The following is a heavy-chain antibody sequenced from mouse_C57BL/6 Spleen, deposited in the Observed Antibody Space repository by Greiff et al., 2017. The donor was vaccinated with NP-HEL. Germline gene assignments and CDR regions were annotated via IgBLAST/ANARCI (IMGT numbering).Heavy chain of an antibody. Sequence: VQLQQSGPELVKPGASVKISCKASGYAFSSSWMNWVKQRPGKGLEWIGRIYPGDGDTNYNGKFKGKATLTADKSSSTAYMQLSSLTSEDSAVYFCARSDDGYYDYAMDYWGQGTSVTVSS. D-gene: IGHD2-3*01. CDR3: ARSDDGYYDYAMDY. CDR1: GYAFSSSW. V-gene: IGHV1-82*01. J-gene: IGHJ4*01. CDR2: IYPGDGDT.